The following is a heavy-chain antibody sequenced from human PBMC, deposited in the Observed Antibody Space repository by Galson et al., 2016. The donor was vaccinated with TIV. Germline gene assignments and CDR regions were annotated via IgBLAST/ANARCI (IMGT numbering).Heavy chain of an antibody. V-gene: IGHV3-48*01. CDR1: GFTFSREG. CDR3: ARDLTGFGEKSRLYEYYSAMDG. Sequence: SLRLSCAASGFTFSREGMNWVRQAPGKGLEWVSYIRSTGSSKYYADSVKGRFTISRDNALNSLSLQMTSLRAEDTAVYYCARDLTGFGEKSRLYEYYSAMDGWGLGTTVTVSS. J-gene: IGHJ6*02. D-gene: IGHD3-10*01. CDR2: IRSTGSSK.